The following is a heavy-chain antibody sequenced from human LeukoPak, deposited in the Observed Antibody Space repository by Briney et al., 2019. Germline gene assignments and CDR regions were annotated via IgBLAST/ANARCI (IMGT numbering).Heavy chain of an antibody. D-gene: IGHD3-10*01. CDR3: ARQYGSGSYHNWFDP. CDR2: IIPIFGTA. V-gene: IGHV1-69*06. CDR1: GGTFSSYA. J-gene: IGHJ5*02. Sequence: SVKVSCKASGGTFSSYAISWVRQAPGQGLEWMGGIIPIFGTANYAQKFQGRVTITADKSTSTAYMELSSLGSEDTAVYYCARQYGSGSYHNWFDPWGQGTPVTVSS.